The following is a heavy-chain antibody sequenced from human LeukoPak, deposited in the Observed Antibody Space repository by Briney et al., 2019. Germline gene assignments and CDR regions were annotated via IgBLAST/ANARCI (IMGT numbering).Heavy chain of an antibody. Sequence: ASVKVSCKASGGTFSSYAISWVQQAPGQGLEWMGGIIPIFGTANYAQKFQGRVTVTADKSTSTAYMELSSLRSEDTAVYYCARVESYGGLAHDYWGQGTLVTVSS. V-gene: IGHV1-69*06. D-gene: IGHD4-23*01. J-gene: IGHJ4*02. CDR3: ARVESYGGLAHDY. CDR2: IIPIFGTA. CDR1: GGTFSSYA.